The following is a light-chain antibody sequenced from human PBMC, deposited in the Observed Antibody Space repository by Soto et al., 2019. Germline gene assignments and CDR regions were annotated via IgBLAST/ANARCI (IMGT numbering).Light chain of an antibody. Sequence: DIVVTQSPATLSASPGERVTISCRASQFVSSRLAWYQRRPGQVPILLIYDTSTRAPGISARFSGSGSGTEFTLTISSLQSEDFAVYYCQEYIQWPPGMFGPGTTVDIK. J-gene: IGKJ1*01. CDR3: QEYIQWPPGM. CDR2: DTS. V-gene: IGKV3-15*01. CDR1: QFVSSR.